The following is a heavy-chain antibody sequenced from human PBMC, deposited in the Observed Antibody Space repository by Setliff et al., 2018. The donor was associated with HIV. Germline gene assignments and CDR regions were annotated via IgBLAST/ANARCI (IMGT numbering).Heavy chain of an antibody. CDR1: GFNFGEYA. D-gene: IGHD4-4*01. CDR2: IRTKAYSGTT. J-gene: IGHJ6*02. Sequence: GGSLRLSCSASGFNFGEYALSWVRQAPGKGLEWVAFIRTKAYSGTTEYAASVKDRFTISRDDSKSIAYLQMNSLKTEDSAVYYCSRDVLTSNYYYYGMDVWGQGTTVTVSS. V-gene: IGHV3-49*04. CDR3: SRDVLTSNYYYYGMDV.